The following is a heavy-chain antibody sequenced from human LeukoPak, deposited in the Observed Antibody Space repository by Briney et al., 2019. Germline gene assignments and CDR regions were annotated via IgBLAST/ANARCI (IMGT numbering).Heavy chain of an antibody. J-gene: IGHJ3*02. CDR3: AKDITRGYRADAFDI. Sequence: GGSLRLSCAASGFTFSSYGMHWVRQAPGKGLEWVAFIRYDRSNKYYADSVKGRFTISRDNSKNTLYLQMNSLRAEDTAVYYCAKDITRGYRADAFDIWGQGTMVTVSS. CDR2: IRYDRSNK. D-gene: IGHD5-18*01. V-gene: IGHV3-30*02. CDR1: GFTFSSYG.